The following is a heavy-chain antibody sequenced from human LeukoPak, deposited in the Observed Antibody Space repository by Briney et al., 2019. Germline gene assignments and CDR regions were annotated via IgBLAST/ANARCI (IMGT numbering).Heavy chain of an antibody. D-gene: IGHD3-10*01. CDR3: GRGSSSRNVGYFDY. J-gene: IGHJ4*02. CDR1: RFTFSSFW. CDR2: ITQDVSEK. Sequence: PGGSLRLSCVASRFTFSSFWMSWVRQAPGKGLEWVANITQDVSEKYYVDSVKGRFTISRDNAKNSLYLQIDSLMAEDTAIYYCGRGSSSRNVGYFDYWGQGTLVTVSS. V-gene: IGHV3-7*04.